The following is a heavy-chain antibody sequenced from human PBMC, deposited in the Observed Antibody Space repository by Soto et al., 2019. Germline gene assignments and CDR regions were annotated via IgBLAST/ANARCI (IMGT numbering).Heavy chain of an antibody. Sequence: QLQLQESGPGLVKPSETLSLTCTVSGGSISSSSYYWGWIRQPPGKGLEWIGSIYYSGSTYYNPSLKIRVTISVDTSKNQFSLKLSSVTAADTAVYYCARLYGSGSYYNVGVDYWGQGTLVTVSS. CDR1: GGSISSSSYY. J-gene: IGHJ4*02. CDR3: ARLYGSGSYYNVGVDY. V-gene: IGHV4-39*01. D-gene: IGHD3-10*01. CDR2: IYYSGST.